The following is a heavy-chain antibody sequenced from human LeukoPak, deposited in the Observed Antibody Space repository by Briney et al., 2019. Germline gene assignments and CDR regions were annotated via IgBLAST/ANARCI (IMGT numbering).Heavy chain of an antibody. V-gene: IGHV4-59*08. Sequence: SETLSLTCTVSGGSISTYYWSWIRQSPGKGLEWVGYIYYSGSTNYNPSLKSRVTLSVDTSKNQFSLKLSSVTAADTAVYYCARHSTRAPINWFDPWGQGTLVTVSS. J-gene: IGHJ5*02. CDR1: GGSISTYY. CDR3: ARHSTRAPINWFDP. CDR2: IYYSGST.